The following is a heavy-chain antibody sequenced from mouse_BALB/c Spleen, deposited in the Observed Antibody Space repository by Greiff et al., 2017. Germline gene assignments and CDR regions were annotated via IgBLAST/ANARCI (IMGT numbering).Heavy chain of an antibody. V-gene: IGHV1-15*01. Sequence: QVQLQQSGAELVRPGASVTLSCKASGYTFTDYEMHWVKQTPVHGLEWIGAIDPETGGTAYNQKFKGKATLTADKSSSTAYMELRSLTSEDSAVYYCTRSGAGNYLDYWGQGTTLTVSS. CDR1: GYTFTDYE. J-gene: IGHJ2*01. CDR2: IDPETGGT. CDR3: TRSGAGNYLDY.